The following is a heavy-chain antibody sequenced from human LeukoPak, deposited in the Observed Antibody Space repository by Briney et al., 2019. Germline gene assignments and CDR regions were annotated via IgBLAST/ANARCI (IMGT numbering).Heavy chain of an antibody. V-gene: IGHV3-21*01. Sequence: GGSLRLSCAPSGFTFSSYSINWVRQAPGRGLEWVSSVTTSSNYIYYADSVKGRFTSPRDNAKNSLYLQMNSLRAEDTAVYYCATVHSSGQLETFDYWGQGTLVTVSS. CDR1: GFTFSSYS. J-gene: IGHJ4*02. CDR3: ATVHSSGQLETFDY. D-gene: IGHD6-19*01. CDR2: VTTSSNYI.